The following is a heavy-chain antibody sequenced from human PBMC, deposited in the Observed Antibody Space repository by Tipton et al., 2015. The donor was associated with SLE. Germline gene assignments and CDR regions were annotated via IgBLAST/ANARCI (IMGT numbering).Heavy chain of an antibody. J-gene: IGHJ3*02. CDR2: IYSGGST. CDR1: GFTVSSNY. Sequence: GSLRLSCAASGFTVSSNYMSWVRQAPGKGLEWVSVIYSGGSTYYADSVKGRFTISRDNSKNTLYLQMNSLRAGDTAVYYCARACSSTSCYADAFDIWGQGTMVTVSS. D-gene: IGHD2-2*01. CDR3: ARACSSTSCYADAFDI. V-gene: IGHV3-53*01.